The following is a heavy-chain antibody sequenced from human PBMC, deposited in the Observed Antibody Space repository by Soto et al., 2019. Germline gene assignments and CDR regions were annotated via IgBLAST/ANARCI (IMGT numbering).Heavy chain of an antibody. J-gene: IGHJ4*02. Sequence: PGGSLRLSCAASGFTFSSYAMSWVRQAPGKGMEWVSAISGSGGSTYYAESVKGRFTISRDNSKNTLYLQMNSLRAEDTAVYYCVKGALRGSYPESENFDYWGQGTLATVSS. D-gene: IGHD1-26*01. CDR3: VKGALRGSYPESENFDY. CDR2: ISGSGGST. CDR1: GFTFSSYA. V-gene: IGHV3-23*01.